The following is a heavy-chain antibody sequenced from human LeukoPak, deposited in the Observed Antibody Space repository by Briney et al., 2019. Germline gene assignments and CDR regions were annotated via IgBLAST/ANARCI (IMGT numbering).Heavy chain of an antibody. CDR2: IYTSGST. CDR3: ARPKGSGFWSGYYFIY. D-gene: IGHD3-3*01. Sequence: SETLSLTCTVSGGSISSYYWSWIRQPAGKGLEWIGRIYTSGSTNYNPSLKSRVTISVDTSKNQFSLKLSSVTAADTAVYYCARPKGSGFWSGYYFIYWGQGTLVTVSS. V-gene: IGHV4-4*07. CDR1: GGSISSYY. J-gene: IGHJ4*02.